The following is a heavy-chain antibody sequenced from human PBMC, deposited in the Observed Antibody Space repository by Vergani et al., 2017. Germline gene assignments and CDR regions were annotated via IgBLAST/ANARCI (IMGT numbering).Heavy chain of an antibody. D-gene: IGHD6-13*01. CDR3: AKDLSSSWLYYYYYGMDV. V-gene: IGHV3-30*18. J-gene: IGHJ6*02. Sequence: QVQLVESGGGVVQPGRSLRLSCAASGFTFSSYGMHWVRQAPGKGLEWVAVISYDGSNKYYADSVKGRFTISRDNSKNTLYLQMNSLRAEDTAVYYCAKDLSSSWLYYYYYGMDVWGQGP. CDR1: GFTFSSYG. CDR2: ISYDGSNK.